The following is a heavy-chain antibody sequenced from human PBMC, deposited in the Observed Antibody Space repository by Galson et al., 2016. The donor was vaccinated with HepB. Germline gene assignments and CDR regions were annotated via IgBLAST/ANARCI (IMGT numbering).Heavy chain of an antibody. D-gene: IGHD4-11*01. J-gene: IGHJ3*02. CDR1: GFTFSSYW. CDR3: ARDTPATVPSWGAFDI. Sequence: SLRLSCAASGFTFSSYWMTWVRQAPGKGLEWVANIKRDGSEKYYVDSVKGRFTISRDNAKNSLYLQMNSLRAEDTAVYYCARDTPATVPSWGAFDIWGQGTMVTVSS. V-gene: IGHV3-7*03. CDR2: IKRDGSEK.